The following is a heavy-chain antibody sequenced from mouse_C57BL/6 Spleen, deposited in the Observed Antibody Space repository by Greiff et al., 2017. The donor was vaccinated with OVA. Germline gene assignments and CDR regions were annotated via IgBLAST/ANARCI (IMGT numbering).Heavy chain of an antibody. J-gene: IGHJ2*01. D-gene: IGHD2-5*01. CDR2: IHPNSGST. CDR1: GYTFTSYW. V-gene: IGHV1-64*01. CDR3: ARREGHSNYVDY. Sequence: QVQLQQPGAELVKPGASVKLSCKASGYTFTSYWMHWVKQRPGQGLEWIGMIHPNSGSTNYNEKFKSKATLTVDKSSSTAYMQLSSLTSEDSAVYYCARREGHSNYVDYWGQGTTLTVSS.